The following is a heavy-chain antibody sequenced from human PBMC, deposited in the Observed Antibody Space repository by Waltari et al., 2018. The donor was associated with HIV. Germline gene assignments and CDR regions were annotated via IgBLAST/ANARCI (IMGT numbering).Heavy chain of an antibody. CDR3: ARGPMVRGPFAGY. CDR1: CSSLISGYY. D-gene: IGHD3-10*01. J-gene: IGHJ4*02. V-gene: IGHV4-38-2*01. CDR2: IYHSGRT. Sequence: QVQLQESGPGLVKPSETLSLTCAVSCSSLISGYYWSWILPPPGKGQEWIGSIYHSGRTYYNPSLKSRGTISVETSKNQCSLKLSSVTAADTAVYYCARGPMVRGPFAGYWGQGTLVTVSS.